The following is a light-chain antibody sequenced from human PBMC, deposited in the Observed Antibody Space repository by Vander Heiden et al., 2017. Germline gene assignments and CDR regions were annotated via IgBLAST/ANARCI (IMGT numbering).Light chain of an antibody. J-gene: IGLJ3*02. Sequence: SVLTQPPSASGTPGQRVTISCSGSSSNIGSNTVNWYRQLPGTAPKLRIYSNDQRPSGGPDRFSGSKSGTSASLAISGLQSEDEADDYCAAWDDSLNGPNWVFGGGTKLTVL. CDR2: SND. CDR3: AAWDDSLNGPNWV. V-gene: IGLV1-44*01. CDR1: SSNIGSNT.